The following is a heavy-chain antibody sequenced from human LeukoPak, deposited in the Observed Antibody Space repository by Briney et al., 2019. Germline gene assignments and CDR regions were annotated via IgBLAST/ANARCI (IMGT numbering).Heavy chain of an antibody. V-gene: IGHV3-48*01. J-gene: IGHJ4*02. Sequence: PGGSLRLSCAASGFTFSSYSMNWVRQAPGKGLEWVSYISSSSSTIYYADSVKGRFTISRDNSKNTLYLQMNSLRAEDTAVYYCAKGKRVNDYWGQGTLVTVSS. CDR3: AKGKRVNDY. CDR2: ISSSSSTI. CDR1: GFTFSSYS. D-gene: IGHD3-3*01.